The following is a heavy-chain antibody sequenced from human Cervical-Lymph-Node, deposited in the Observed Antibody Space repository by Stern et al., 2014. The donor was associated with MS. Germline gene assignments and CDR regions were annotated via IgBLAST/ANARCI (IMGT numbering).Heavy chain of an antibody. CDR3: TSRNFGP. J-gene: IGHJ5*02. CDR1: GYTFIDYY. CDR2: VDPKDGAT. V-gene: IGHV1-69-2*01. Sequence: VQLVQSGAEVKEPGATVKISCKVSGYTFIDYYLHWVRQAPGKGLEWMGLVDPKDGATKLSERFQDRITITAGTSIPTAYLDLSGLRSEDTRIYYCTSRNFGPWGQGTLVTVSS.